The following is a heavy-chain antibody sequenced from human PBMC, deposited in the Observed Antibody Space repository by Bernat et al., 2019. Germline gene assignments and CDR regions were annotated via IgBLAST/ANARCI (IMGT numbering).Heavy chain of an antibody. CDR2: IKSKTDGGAT. D-gene: IGHD2-15*01. CDR1: GFTFTNAW. J-gene: IGHJ4*02. V-gene: IGHV3-15*01. CDR3: TTVGYCSGGTCYGFDN. Sequence: EVQLVESGGGLVKPGGSLRLFCEASGFTFTNAWMTWFRQAPGKGLEWVGLIKSKTDGGATDYAAPVKGRFTISRDDSKNTAYLQMNSLKTEDTAVYYCTTVGYCSGGTCYGFDNWGQGTLVTVSS.